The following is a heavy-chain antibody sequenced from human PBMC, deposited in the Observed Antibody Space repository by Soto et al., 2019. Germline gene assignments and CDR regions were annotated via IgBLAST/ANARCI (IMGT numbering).Heavy chain of an antibody. V-gene: IGHV4-59*08. D-gene: IGHD4-17*01. CDR3: AGRYGYSFDY. CDR2: IYYSGST. J-gene: IGHJ4*02. Sequence: ETLSLTCTVSGGSIIRYYWSWIRQPPGKGLEWIGYIYYSGSTNYNPSLKSRVTISVDTSKNQLSLKLGSVTAADTAVYYCAGRYGYSFDYWGQGTLVTVSS. CDR1: GGSIIRYY.